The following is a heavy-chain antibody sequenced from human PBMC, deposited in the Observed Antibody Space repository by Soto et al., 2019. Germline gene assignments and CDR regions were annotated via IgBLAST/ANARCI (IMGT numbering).Heavy chain of an antibody. CDR2: IHDSGNT. D-gene: IGHD3-10*01. CDR3: AREDTMVRGIIP. V-gene: IGHV4-30-4*01. CDR1: GVSITSGDYY. J-gene: IGHJ4*02. Sequence: QVQLQESGPGLVKPSQTLSLTCNVSGVSITSGDYYWNWIRQPPGKGLEWIGYIHDSGNTYYNPSLKSRLTISVDTSKHQFSLRLTSVTAADTAVYYCAREDTMVRGIIPWGQGTLVTVSS.